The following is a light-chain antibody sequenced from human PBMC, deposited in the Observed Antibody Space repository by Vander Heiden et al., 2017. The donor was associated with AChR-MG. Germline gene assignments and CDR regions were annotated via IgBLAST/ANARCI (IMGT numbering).Light chain of an antibody. CDR2: GVS. CDR1: QSVNSN. Sequence: EQVMTQSPATLSVSPGATATPSSMASQSVNSNLAWYQQKPGQTPRLLIYGVSTRATGIPAKFSGRGSGTEFTLTISSLKSEDSAVYSCQQDYSWPHAFGHGSKVDIK. V-gene: IGKV3-15*01. CDR3: QQDYSWPHA. J-gene: IGKJ3*01.